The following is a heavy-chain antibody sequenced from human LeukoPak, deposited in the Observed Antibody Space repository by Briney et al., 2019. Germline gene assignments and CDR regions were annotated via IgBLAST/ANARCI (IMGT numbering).Heavy chain of an antibody. CDR1: GFTFSSYW. CDR2: ISYDGSNK. D-gene: IGHD5-24*01. J-gene: IGHJ4*02. CDR3: ARDRRRDGYNLASP. Sequence: GGSLRLSCAASGFTFSSYWMHWVRQAPGKGLEWVAVISYDGSNKYYADSVKGRFTISRDNPKNTLYLQMNSLRAEDTAVYYCARDRRRDGYNLASPWGQGTLVTVSS. V-gene: IGHV3-30*03.